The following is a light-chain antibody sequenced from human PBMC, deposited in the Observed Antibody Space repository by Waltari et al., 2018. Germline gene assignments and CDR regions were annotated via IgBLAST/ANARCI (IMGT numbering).Light chain of an antibody. Sequence: DIQLTKSPSTLSASVGDRGTITCRASQSVISNYLAWYQQKPGRAPKLLIYRASTLQSGVPSRFSGSGSGTEFTVTISSLQPDDFATYYCHQYDHSSHSFGQGTKLEIK. CDR2: RAS. V-gene: IGKV1-5*03. CDR3: HQYDHSSHS. J-gene: IGKJ2*03. CDR1: QSVISNY.